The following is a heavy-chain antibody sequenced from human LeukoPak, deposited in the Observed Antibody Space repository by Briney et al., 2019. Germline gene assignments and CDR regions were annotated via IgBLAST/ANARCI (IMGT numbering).Heavy chain of an antibody. CDR1: GFTFSSYS. V-gene: IGHV3-48*01. D-gene: IGHD3-22*01. Sequence: GGSLRLSCAASGFTFSSYSMNWVRQAPGKGLEWISYITTSGGAKNYADSVKGRFTISRDNAENSLYLQMNNLRAEDTAVYYCARDRLGDYDHSGYYDKWGQGTLVTVSS. CDR3: ARDRLGDYDHSGYYDK. CDR2: ITTSGGAK. J-gene: IGHJ4*02.